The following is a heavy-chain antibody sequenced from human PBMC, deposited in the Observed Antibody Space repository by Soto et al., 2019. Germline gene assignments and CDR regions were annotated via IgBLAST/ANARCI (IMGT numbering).Heavy chain of an antibody. CDR2: ISGSGSTT. J-gene: IGHJ3*01. CDR3: AKDRLSLTMAVVGAFDC. CDR1: GFSFNNNA. D-gene: IGHD3-22*01. Sequence: EVQLLESGGGLVQPGGSLRLSCAASGFSFNNNAMTWVRQAPGKGLEWVSGISGSGSTTHYADSVKGRVTISRDNTKDTVYLQINMQRAVDTVVYYCAKDRLSLTMAVVGAFDCWGLGTMVTVSS. V-gene: IGHV3-23*01.